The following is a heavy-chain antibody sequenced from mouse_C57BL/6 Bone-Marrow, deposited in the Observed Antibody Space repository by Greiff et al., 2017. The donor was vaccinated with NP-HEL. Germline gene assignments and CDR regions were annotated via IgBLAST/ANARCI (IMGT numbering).Heavy chain of an antibody. CDR1: GFNIKDYY. D-gene: IGHD1-1*01. CDR3: APDYYGSSHYWYFDV. CDR2: IDPEDGET. J-gene: IGHJ1*03. V-gene: IGHV14-2*01. Sequence: EVQLQQSGAELVKPGASVKLSCTASGFNIKDYYMHWVKQRTEQGLEWIGRIDPEDGETKYAPKFQGKATITADTSSNTAYLQLSSLTSEDTAVYYWAPDYYGSSHYWYFDVWGTGTTVTVSS.